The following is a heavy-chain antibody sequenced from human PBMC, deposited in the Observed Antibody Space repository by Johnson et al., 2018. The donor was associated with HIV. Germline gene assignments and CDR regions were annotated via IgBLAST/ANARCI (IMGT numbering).Heavy chain of an antibody. CDR3: ARASYYYGSADI. J-gene: IGHJ3*02. D-gene: IGHD3-10*01. Sequence: QVQLVESGGGLVKPGGSLRLSCAASGFSFSDYYMSWIRQAPGKGLAWVSYISGSGTNIYYADSVKGRFTISRDNAKKSLFLQMYSLRAEDTAVYYCARASYYYGSADIWGQGTMVTVSS. V-gene: IGHV3-11*04. CDR1: GFSFSDYY. CDR2: ISGSGTNI.